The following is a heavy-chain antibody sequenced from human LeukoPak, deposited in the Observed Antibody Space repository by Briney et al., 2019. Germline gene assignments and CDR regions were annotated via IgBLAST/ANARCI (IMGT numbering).Heavy chain of an antibody. CDR1: GGSFSGYY. CDR2: INHSGST. V-gene: IGHV4-34*01. D-gene: IGHD3-9*01. Sequence: SETLSLTCAVYGGSFSGYYWSWIRRPPGKGLEWIGEINHSGSTNYNPSLKSRVTISVDTSKNQFSLKLSSVTAADTAVYYCARGPTAVLTGYYRYYYGMDVWGQGTTVTVSS. CDR3: ARGPTAVLTGYYRYYYGMDV. J-gene: IGHJ6*02.